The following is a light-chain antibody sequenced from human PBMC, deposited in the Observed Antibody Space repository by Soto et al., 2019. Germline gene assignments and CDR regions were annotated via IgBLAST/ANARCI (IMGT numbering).Light chain of an antibody. J-gene: IGLJ1*01. Sequence: QSVLTQPPSVSGAPGQRVTISCTGASSNIGAEYDVHWYQQFPGTAPKVLIYGNRIRPSGVPDRFSASTSGTSASLAISGLQAEDEADYYCQSFDDSLSGYVFGTGTKAT. CDR3: QSFDDSLSGYV. CDR2: GNR. CDR1: SSNIGAEYD. V-gene: IGLV1-40*01.